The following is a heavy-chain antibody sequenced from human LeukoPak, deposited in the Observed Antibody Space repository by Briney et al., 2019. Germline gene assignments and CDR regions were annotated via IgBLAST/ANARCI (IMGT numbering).Heavy chain of an antibody. Sequence: SETLSLTCTVSGGSISSYYWTWIRQPAGKGLEWIGRIYSSGSTNYSPSLKSRVTMSVDTSKNQFSLKLKSMTAADKAVYYCARDRSSGYYYHTWGQGTLVTVSS. CDR2: IYSSGST. D-gene: IGHD3-22*01. J-gene: IGHJ5*02. V-gene: IGHV4-4*07. CDR3: ARDRSSGYYYHT. CDR1: GGSISSYY.